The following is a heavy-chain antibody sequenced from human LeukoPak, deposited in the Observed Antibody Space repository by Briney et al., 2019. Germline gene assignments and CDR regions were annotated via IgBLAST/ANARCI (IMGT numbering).Heavy chain of an antibody. CDR1: GFTFSTYS. CDR3: ARADSSGYYFDY. D-gene: IGHD3-22*01. V-gene: IGHV3-21*01. Sequence: GGSLRLSCAASGFTFSTYSMNWVRQAPGKGLEWVSSISSGSSYIYYADSVKGRFTISRDNAKNPLYLQMNSLRAEDTAVYYCARADSSGYYFDYWGQGTLVTVSS. J-gene: IGHJ4*02. CDR2: ISSGSSYI.